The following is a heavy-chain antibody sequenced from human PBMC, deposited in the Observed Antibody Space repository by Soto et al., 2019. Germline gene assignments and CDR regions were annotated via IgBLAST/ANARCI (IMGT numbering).Heavy chain of an antibody. J-gene: IGHJ4*02. CDR3: ANCGYSYGFVIY. CDR1: GGTFSSYT. Sequence: QVQLVQSGAEVKKPGSSVKVSCKASGGTFSSYTFSWVRQAPGQGLEWMGRIIPMLGIANYAQKFQGRVTITADKSTSTAYMELSSLRSEDTAVYYCANCGYSYGFVIYWGQGTLVTVSS. CDR2: IIPMLGIA. V-gene: IGHV1-69*02. D-gene: IGHD5-18*01.